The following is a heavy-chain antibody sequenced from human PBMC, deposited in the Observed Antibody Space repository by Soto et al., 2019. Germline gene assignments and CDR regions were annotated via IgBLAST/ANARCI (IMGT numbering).Heavy chain of an antibody. V-gene: IGHV1-46*03. Sequence: GASVKVSCKASGYTFTSYYMHWVRQAPGQGLEWMGIINPSSGSTSYAQKFQGRVTMTRDTSTSTVYMELSSLRSEDTAVYYCARDTVVPAATDYYYYMDVWGKGTTVTVSS. CDR2: INPSSGST. CDR3: ARDTVVPAATDYYYYMDV. CDR1: GYTFTSYY. J-gene: IGHJ6*03. D-gene: IGHD2-2*01.